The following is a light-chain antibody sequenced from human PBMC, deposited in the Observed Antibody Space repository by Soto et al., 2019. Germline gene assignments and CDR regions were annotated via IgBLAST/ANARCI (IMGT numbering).Light chain of an antibody. V-gene: IGKV3-15*01. CDR2: GAS. CDR1: QSVSSD. J-gene: IGKJ4*01. Sequence: EIVLTQSPATLSVSPGERVTLSCRASQSVSSDLAWYLQKPGQAPRLLIYGASTRATGIPARFSGSGSGTEFNLTISSLQSEDFAVYFCQQYDDWLRLTFGGGAKVDIK. CDR3: QQYDDWLRLT.